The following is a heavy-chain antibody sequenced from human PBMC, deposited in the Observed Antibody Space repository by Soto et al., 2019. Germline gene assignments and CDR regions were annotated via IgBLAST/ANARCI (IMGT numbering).Heavy chain of an antibody. CDR3: ARVYSSYDYVADNWFDH. J-gene: IGHJ5*02. Sequence: ASVKVSCKASGYTFTSYYMHWVRQAPGQGLEWMGKINPSGGTTSYAQKFKDRVTMTRDTSTTTIYMELTSLRSEDTAMYYCARVYSSYDYVADNWFDHWGQGTLVTVSS. D-gene: IGHD5-12*01. V-gene: IGHV1-46*01. CDR1: GYTFTSYY. CDR2: INPSGGTT.